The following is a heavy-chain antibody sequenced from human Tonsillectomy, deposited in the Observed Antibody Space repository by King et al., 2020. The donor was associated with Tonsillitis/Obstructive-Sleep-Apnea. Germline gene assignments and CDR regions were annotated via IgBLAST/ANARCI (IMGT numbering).Heavy chain of an antibody. J-gene: IGHJ4*02. V-gene: IGHV1-2*02. CDR3: ARVPSIGYFDY. CDR1: GYTFTDYY. Sequence: MQLVQSGAEVKKPGASVKVSCKASGYTFTDYYMHWVRQAPGQGLEWMGWINPNSGGTKYAQKFQGRVTMTRDTSISTAYMELSRLRSDDTAVYYCARVPSIGYFDYCSQGTLVTGSS. D-gene: IGHD1-26*01. CDR2: INPNSGGT.